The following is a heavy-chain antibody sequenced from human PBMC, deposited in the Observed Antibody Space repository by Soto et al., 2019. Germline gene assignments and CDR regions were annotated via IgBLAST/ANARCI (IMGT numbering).Heavy chain of an antibody. CDR2: IIPIFGTA. CDR3: AREQLVRTLVYSAHYYYYYGMDV. D-gene: IGHD6-6*01. Sequence: ASVKVSCKASGGTFSSYAISWVRQAPGQGLEWMGGIIPIFGTANYAQKFQGRVTITADESTSTAYMELSSLRSEDTAVYYCAREQLVRTLVYSAHYYYYYGMDVWGQGTTVTVSS. J-gene: IGHJ6*02. CDR1: GGTFSSYA. V-gene: IGHV1-69*13.